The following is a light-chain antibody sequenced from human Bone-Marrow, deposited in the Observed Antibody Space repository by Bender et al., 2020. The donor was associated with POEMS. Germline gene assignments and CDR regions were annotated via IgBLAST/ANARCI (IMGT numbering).Light chain of an antibody. CDR1: SSDVGGYNY. V-gene: IGLV2-8*01. Sequence: QSALTQPASASGSPGQSVTISCTGTSSDVGGYNYVSWFQHHPGKAPKLMIYEGTKRPSAVPARFSGAKYGNAASLPVSGLQAEEEADDYCSSYTGSNSLVFGGGTKLTVL. CDR2: EGT. CDR3: SSYTGSNSLV. J-gene: IGLJ3*02.